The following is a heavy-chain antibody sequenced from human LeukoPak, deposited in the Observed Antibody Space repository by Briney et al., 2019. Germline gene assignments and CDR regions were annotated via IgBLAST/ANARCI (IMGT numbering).Heavy chain of an antibody. CDR1: GFPFRNYA. Sequence: GGSLRLSCAAYGFPFRNYAMSWVSQAPGKGPEWVSAITSSDGGTHYADSVKGRFTISRDNSKNILFLQMNSLRAEDTAVYYCAKDPRCSSTSCYTPRGTGYYYYYMDVWGKGTTVTVSS. CDR3: AKDPRCSSTSCYTPRGTGYYYYYMDV. CDR2: ITSSDGGT. D-gene: IGHD2-2*02. V-gene: IGHV3-23*01. J-gene: IGHJ6*03.